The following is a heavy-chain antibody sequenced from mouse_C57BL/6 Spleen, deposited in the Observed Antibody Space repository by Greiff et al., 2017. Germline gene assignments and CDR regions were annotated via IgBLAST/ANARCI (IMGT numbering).Heavy chain of an antibody. CDR1: GYAFSSYW. D-gene: IGHD6-1*01. V-gene: IGHV1-80*01. Sequence: QVQLKESGAELVKPGASVKISCKASGYAFSSYWMHWVKQRPGKGLEWIGQIYPGDGDTNYNGKFKGKATLTADKSSSTAYMQLSSLTSEDSAVYFCARSAKASCDEYYFDYWGQGTTLTVSS. CDR2: IYPGDGDT. J-gene: IGHJ2*01. CDR3: ARSAKASCDEYYFDY.